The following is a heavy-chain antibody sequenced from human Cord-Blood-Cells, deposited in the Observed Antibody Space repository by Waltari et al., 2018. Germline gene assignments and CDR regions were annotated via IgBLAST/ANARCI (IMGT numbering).Heavy chain of an antibody. J-gene: IGHJ4*02. CDR3: ARESREYSSSSDY. CDR1: GYTFPSYD. Sequence: QVQMVQSGAEVKKPGASVKVSCTASGYTFPSYDTNWVRQAPGQGLEWMGRGNPNSGNTGYAQKLQGRVTMTRNTSISTAYMELSSLRSEDTAVYYCARESREYSSSSDYWGQGTLVTVSS. V-gene: IGHV1-8*01. D-gene: IGHD6-6*01. CDR2: GNPNSGNT.